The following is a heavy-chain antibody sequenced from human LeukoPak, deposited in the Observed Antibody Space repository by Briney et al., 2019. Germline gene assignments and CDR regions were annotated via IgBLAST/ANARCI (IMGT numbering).Heavy chain of an antibody. CDR1: GYTFTGYY. Sequence: ASVKVSCKASGYTFTGYYMHWVRQAPGRGLEWMGWINPNSGGTNYAQKFQGWVTMTRDTSISTAYMELSRLRSDDTAVYYCAREIDHYYGDYGGYYFDYWGQGTLVTVSS. CDR3: AREIDHYYGDYGGYYFDY. V-gene: IGHV1-2*04. CDR2: INPNSGGT. D-gene: IGHD4-17*01. J-gene: IGHJ4*02.